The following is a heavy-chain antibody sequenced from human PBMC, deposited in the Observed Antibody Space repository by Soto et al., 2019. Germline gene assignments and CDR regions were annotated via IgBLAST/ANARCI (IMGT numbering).Heavy chain of an antibody. J-gene: IGHJ4*02. CDR2: TRDKANSYTT. D-gene: IGHD1-20*01. Sequence: EVQLVESGGGLVQPGGSLRLSCAASGFTFSDHYMDWVRQAPGKGLEWVGRTRDKANSYTTEYAASVKGRFTISRDDSKNSLYLQMNSLKTEDTAVYYCARRDQNSRITFDYWGQGTLVTVAS. V-gene: IGHV3-72*01. CDR3: ARRDQNSRITFDY. CDR1: GFTFSDHY.